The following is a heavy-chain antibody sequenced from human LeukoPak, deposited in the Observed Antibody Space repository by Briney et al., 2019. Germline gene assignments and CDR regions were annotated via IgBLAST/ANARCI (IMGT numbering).Heavy chain of an antibody. V-gene: IGHV3-23*01. J-gene: IGHJ4*02. CDR1: GFTFSSYA. D-gene: IGHD6-13*01. Sequence: GGSLRLSCAASGFTFSSYAMTWVRQAPGKGLEWVSAISGSGGSTYYADSVKGRFTVSRDNSKNTLYLQMNSLRAEDTAVYYCARVTGYSSIWYFDYWGQGTLVTVSS. CDR2: ISGSGGST. CDR3: ARVTGYSSIWYFDY.